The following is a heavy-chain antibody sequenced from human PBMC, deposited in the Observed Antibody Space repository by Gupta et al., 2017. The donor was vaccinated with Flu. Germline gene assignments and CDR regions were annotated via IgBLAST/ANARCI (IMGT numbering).Heavy chain of an antibody. J-gene: IGHJ4*02. D-gene: IGHD4-17*01. Sequence: AYAASVKGRFTISRDDSKNTAYLHMNSLKIEDTAVYYCLTAATTWGYWGQGTLGTVSS. CDR3: LTAATTWGY. V-gene: IGHV3-73*01.